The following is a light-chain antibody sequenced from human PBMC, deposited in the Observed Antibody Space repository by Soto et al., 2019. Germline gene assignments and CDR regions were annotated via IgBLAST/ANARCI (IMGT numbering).Light chain of an antibody. CDR1: SSDVGAYNY. CDR2: EVN. J-gene: IGLJ1*01. Sequence: QSALTQPPSASGSPGQSVAISCTGTSSDVGAYNYVCWYQQHPGKAPKLMIYEVNKRPSGVPDRFSGSKSGNTASLTVSGLQAEDEADYYCGTWDSRLSAYVFGAGTKVTVL. V-gene: IGLV2-8*01. CDR3: GTWDSRLSAYV.